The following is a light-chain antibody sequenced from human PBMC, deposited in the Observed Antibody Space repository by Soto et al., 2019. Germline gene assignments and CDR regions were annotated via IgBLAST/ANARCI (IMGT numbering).Light chain of an antibody. CDR3: CCYTSSSTPVV. CDR2: EVT. J-gene: IGLJ2*01. Sequence: QSALTQPASVSGSPGQSITISCTGSGSDVGDYNYVSWYQQHPDKAPKLLIFEVTNRPSGVSYRFSGSQSGNTASLTISSFQAEDEDDYYCCCYTSSSTPVVFGGGTKLTVL. V-gene: IGLV2-14*01. CDR1: GSDVGDYNY.